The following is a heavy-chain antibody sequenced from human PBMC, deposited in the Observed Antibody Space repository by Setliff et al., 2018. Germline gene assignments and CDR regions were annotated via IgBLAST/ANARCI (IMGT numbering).Heavy chain of an antibody. J-gene: IGHJ6*04. D-gene: IGHD2-15*01. Sequence: PSETLSLTCAVYGGSFSGYYWSWIRQPPGKGLEWIGEINHSGSTNYNPSLKSRVTISVDTSKNQFSLELSSVTAADTAVYYCARAKTRILGVWGKGTTVTVSS. CDR2: INHSGST. CDR3: ARAKTRILGV. CDR1: GGSFSGYY. V-gene: IGHV4-34*01.